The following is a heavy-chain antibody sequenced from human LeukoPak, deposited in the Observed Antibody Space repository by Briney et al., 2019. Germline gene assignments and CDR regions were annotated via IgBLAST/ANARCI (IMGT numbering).Heavy chain of an antibody. D-gene: IGHD2-15*01. V-gene: IGHV7-4-1*02. CDR3: ARDRGGSPPDEFV. Sequence: ASVKVSCKASGYTLNRYAMSWVRQAPGQGLEWIGWLNTDTGNPTYAQGFTGRFVFSLDTSVSTAYLQISSLKAEDTAVYYCARDRGGSPPDEFVWGQGTLVTVSS. CDR1: GYTLNRYA. J-gene: IGHJ4*02. CDR2: LNTDTGNP.